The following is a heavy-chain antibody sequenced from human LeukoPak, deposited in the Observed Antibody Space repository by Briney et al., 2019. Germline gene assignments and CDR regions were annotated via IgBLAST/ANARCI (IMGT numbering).Heavy chain of an antibody. Sequence: ASVKVSCKASGYTFTGYYVHWVRQAPGQGLEWMGWINPNSGGTNYAQKFQGRVTMTRDTSISTAYMELSRLRSDDTAVYYCARVISGSYRYSNWFDPWGQGTLVTVSS. CDR3: ARVISGSYRYSNWFDP. D-gene: IGHD1-26*01. V-gene: IGHV1-2*02. J-gene: IGHJ5*02. CDR1: GYTFTGYY. CDR2: INPNSGGT.